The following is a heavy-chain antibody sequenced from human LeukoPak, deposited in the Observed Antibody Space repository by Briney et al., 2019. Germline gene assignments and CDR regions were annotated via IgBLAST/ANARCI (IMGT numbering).Heavy chain of an antibody. Sequence: PSETLSLTCSVSGGSISSGYYWSWIRQHPGKGLEWIGYIYYSGSTYYNPSLKSRATISVDTSKNQFPLKLSSVTAADTAVYYCARERYSSSSHDAFDIWGQGTMVTVSS. CDR2: IYYSGST. CDR3: ARERYSSSSHDAFDI. V-gene: IGHV4-31*03. CDR1: GGSISSGYY. J-gene: IGHJ3*02. D-gene: IGHD6-6*01.